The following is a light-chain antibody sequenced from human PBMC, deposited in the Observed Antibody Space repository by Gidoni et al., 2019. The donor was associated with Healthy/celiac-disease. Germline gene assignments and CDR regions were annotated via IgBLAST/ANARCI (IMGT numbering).Light chain of an antibody. Sequence: SYVLTQPPSVSVAPGKTARMPWVGNNIGSKSVHWYQQKPGQAPVLVIYDDSDRPSGIPERFSGSNSGNTATLTISRVEAGDEADYYCQVWDSSSDHVVFGGGTKLTVL. CDR2: DDS. V-gene: IGLV3-21*04. CDR1: NIGSKS. J-gene: IGLJ2*01. CDR3: QVWDSSSDHVV.